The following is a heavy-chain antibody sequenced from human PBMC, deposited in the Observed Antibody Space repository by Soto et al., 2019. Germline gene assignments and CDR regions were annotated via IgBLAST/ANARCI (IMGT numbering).Heavy chain of an antibody. Sequence: VGSLRLSCAASGFTFSSYSMNWVRQAPGKGLEWVSSISSSSYIYYADSVKGRFTISRDNAKNSLYLQMNSLRAEDTAVYYCARDFRMIAAAGFDYWGQGTLVTVSS. CDR1: GFTFSSYS. V-gene: IGHV3-21*01. CDR3: ARDFRMIAAAGFDY. D-gene: IGHD6-13*01. CDR2: ISSSSYI. J-gene: IGHJ4*02.